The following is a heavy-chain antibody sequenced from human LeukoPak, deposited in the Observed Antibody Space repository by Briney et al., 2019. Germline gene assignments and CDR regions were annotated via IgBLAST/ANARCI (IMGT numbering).Heavy chain of an antibody. CDR2: INPSGGST. J-gene: IGHJ4*02. D-gene: IGHD3-22*01. CDR1: GYTFTSYY. V-gene: IGHV1-46*01. Sequence: GASVTVSCTASGYTFTSYYMHWVRQAPGQGLEWMGIINPSGGSTSYAQKFQGRVTMTRDTSTSTVYMELSSLRSEDTAVYYCAREVDPNYYDSSGYTAPDYWGQGTLVTVSS. CDR3: AREVDPNYYDSSGYTAPDY.